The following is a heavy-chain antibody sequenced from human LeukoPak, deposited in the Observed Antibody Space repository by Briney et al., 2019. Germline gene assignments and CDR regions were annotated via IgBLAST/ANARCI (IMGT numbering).Heavy chain of an antibody. CDR1: GGSFSGYY. CDR2: INHSGST. V-gene: IGHV4-34*09. D-gene: IGHD3-3*01. Sequence: SETLSLTCAVYGGSFSGYYWSWIRQPPGKGLERIGEINHSGSTNYNPSLKSRVTISVDTSKNQFSLKLSSVTAADTAVYYCARGGLGYDFWSGYFGPRANWFDPWGQGTLVTVSS. J-gene: IGHJ5*02. CDR3: ARGGLGYDFWSGYFGPRANWFDP.